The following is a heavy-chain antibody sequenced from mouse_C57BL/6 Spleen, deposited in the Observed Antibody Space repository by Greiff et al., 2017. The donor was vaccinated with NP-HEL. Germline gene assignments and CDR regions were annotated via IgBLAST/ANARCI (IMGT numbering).Heavy chain of an antibody. CDR1: GFTFSSYA. D-gene: IGHD1-1*01. CDR2: ISDGGSYT. J-gene: IGHJ3*01. CDR3: ARGYGSSYTWFAY. V-gene: IGHV5-4*01. Sequence: EVQRVESGGGLVKPGGSLKLSCAASGFTFSSYAMSWVRQTPEKRLEWVATISDGGSYTYYPDNVKGRFTISRDNAKNNLYLQMSHLKSEDTAMYYCARGYGSSYTWFAYWGQGTLVTVSA.